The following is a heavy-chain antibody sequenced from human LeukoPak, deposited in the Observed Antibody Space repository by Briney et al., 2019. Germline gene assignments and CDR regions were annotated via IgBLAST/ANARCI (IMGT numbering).Heavy chain of an antibody. Sequence: SETLSLTCAVYGGSFSGHYWSWIRQPPGKGLEWIGEINHSGSTNYNPSLKSRVTISVDTSKNQFSLKLSSVTAADTAVYYCARKSKEYCSSTSCYVLGHWFDPWGQGTLVTASS. CDR3: ARKSKEYCSSTSCYVLGHWFDP. V-gene: IGHV4-34*01. CDR1: GGSFSGHY. J-gene: IGHJ5*02. CDR2: INHSGST. D-gene: IGHD2-2*01.